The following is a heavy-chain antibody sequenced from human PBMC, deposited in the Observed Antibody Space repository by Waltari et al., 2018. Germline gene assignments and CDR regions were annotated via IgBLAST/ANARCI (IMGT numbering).Heavy chain of an antibody. CDR3: AREISTSSPSF. CDR1: GFIFSRYD. J-gene: IGHJ4*02. D-gene: IGHD1-1*01. Sequence: QVHLAESGGGAVPPGGSLRLSCVASGFIFSRYDMNWVRQTPGKGLEWLARIRDDGRKKVYADSVKGRFTVSRDNSRDTLYLHMNGLTSVDTARYFCAREISTSSPSFWGRGTLVTVSS. CDR2: IRDDGRKK. V-gene: IGHV3-30*02.